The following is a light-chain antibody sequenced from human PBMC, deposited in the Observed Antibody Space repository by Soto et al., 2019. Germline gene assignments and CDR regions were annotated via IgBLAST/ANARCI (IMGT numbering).Light chain of an antibody. Sequence: EIVLTQSPATLSLSPGERATLSCRASQSVSSYLAWYQQKPGQAPRLLIYDAFSRATGVPARFSGSGSATEFTLSISSLQSEDVAVYYCQQYGDWPPETFGQGTKLEI. J-gene: IGKJ2*01. CDR3: QQYGDWPPET. CDR2: DAF. V-gene: IGKV3-11*01. CDR1: QSVSSY.